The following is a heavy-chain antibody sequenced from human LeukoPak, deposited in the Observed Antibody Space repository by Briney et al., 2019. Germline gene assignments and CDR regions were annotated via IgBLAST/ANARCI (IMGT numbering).Heavy chain of an antibody. Sequence: GGSLRLSCAASGFTFSSYAMSWVRQAPEKGLEWVSTISGSGGSTYYADSVKGRFTISRDNSKNTLYLQMNSLRAEDTAVYYCARGGTAMVTFFDYWGQGTLVTVSS. CDR2: ISGSGGST. D-gene: IGHD5-18*01. CDR1: GFTFSSYA. J-gene: IGHJ4*02. V-gene: IGHV3-23*01. CDR3: ARGGTAMVTFFDY.